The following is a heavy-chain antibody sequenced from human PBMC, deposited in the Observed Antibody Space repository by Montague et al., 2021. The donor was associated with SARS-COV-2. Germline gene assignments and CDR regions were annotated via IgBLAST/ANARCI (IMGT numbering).Heavy chain of an antibody. J-gene: IGHJ4*02. CDR1: GVSISSGTYY. CDR3: ARDRGYPTYYFDC. D-gene: IGHD5-12*01. V-gene: IGHV3-53*01. CDR2: LYSGGGT. Sequence: ETLSLTCTVSGVSISSGTYYWSWVRQAPGKGLEWVSVLYSGGGTYYADSVKGRVTISRDNSKNTLYLQMNSLRAEDTAVYYCARDRGYPTYYFDCWGQGTLVTVSS.